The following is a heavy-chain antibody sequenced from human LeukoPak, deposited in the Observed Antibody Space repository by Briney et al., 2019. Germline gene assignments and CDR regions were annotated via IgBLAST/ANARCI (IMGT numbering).Heavy chain of an antibody. V-gene: IGHV4-39*07. Sequence: PSETLSLTCTVSGGSISSSSYYWGWIRQPPGKGLGWIGSIYYSGSTYYNPSLKSRVTISVDTSKNQFSLKLSSVTAADTAVYYCAREDGGNFVYWGQGTLVTVSS. J-gene: IGHJ4*02. CDR3: AREDGGNFVY. CDR2: IYYSGST. D-gene: IGHD4-23*01. CDR1: GGSISSSSYY.